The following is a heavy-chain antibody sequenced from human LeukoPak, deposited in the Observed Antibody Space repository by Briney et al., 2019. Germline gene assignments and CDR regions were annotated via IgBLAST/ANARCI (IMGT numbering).Heavy chain of an antibody. Sequence: SETLSLTCTVSGGSISSYYWSWIRQPAGKGLEWIGRIYTSGSTNYNPSLKSRVTMSVDTSKNQFSLKLRSVTAADTAVYYCARDFYDSSGLYYFDYWGQGTLVTVSS. CDR1: GGSISSYY. CDR3: ARDFYDSSGLYYFDY. J-gene: IGHJ4*02. CDR2: IYTSGST. D-gene: IGHD3-22*01. V-gene: IGHV4-4*07.